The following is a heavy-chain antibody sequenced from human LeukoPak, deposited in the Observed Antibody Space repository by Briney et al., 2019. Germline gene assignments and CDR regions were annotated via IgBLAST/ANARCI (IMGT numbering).Heavy chain of an antibody. J-gene: IGHJ6*02. D-gene: IGHD4-17*01. CDR2: IYSGGST. V-gene: IGHV3-53*01. CDR3: ARTGLDGVSGDYHSDYYYYGMDV. Sequence: HSGGSLRLSCAASGFTVSSNYMSWVRQAPGKGLEWVPVIYSGGSTNYADSVKGRFTISRDNSKNTLYPQMNSLRAEDTAVYYCARTGLDGVSGDYHSDYYYYGMDVWGQGTTVTVSS. CDR1: GFTVSSNY.